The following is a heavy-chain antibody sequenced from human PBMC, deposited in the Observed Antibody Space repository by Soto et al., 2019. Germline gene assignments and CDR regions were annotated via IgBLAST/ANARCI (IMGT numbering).Heavy chain of an antibody. CDR3: ARATAYCGRTSCYTFDY. D-gene: IGHD2-21*01. V-gene: IGHV4-30-4*01. CDR2: VQYSGAT. Sequence: SETLSLTCTVSGGSIINEDYYWTWIRQPPXKGLEWLGRVQYSGATYYNPSLRSRLTMSMDWSRNQFSLRLTSVTAADTAMYYCARATAYCGRTSCYTFDYWGQGTLVTVSS. J-gene: IGHJ4*02. CDR1: GGSIINEDYY.